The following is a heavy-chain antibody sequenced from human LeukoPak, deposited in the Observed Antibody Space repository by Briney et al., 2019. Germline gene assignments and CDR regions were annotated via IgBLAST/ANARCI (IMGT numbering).Heavy chain of an antibody. V-gene: IGHV3-73*01. Sequence: SGGSLRLSCAASGSTFSGSAMHWVRQASGKGLEWVGRIRSKANSYATAYAASVKGRFTISRDDSKNTAYLQMNSLKTEDTAVYYCTTTAGRAAAGTGFDYWGQGTLVTVSS. CDR2: IRSKANSYAT. CDR3: TTTAGRAAAGTGFDY. J-gene: IGHJ4*02. CDR1: GSTFSGSA. D-gene: IGHD6-13*01.